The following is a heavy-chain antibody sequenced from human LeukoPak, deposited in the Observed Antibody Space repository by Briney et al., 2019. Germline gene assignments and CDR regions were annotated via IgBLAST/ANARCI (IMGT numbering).Heavy chain of an antibody. Sequence: GGSLRLSCAASGFSFSSYSINWVRQALGKGLEWVSYISGDGNAKHYTDSVKGRFTISRDNAKNALYLQMNSLRAEDTAVYFCARDYVYAFDYWGQGTLVTVSP. J-gene: IGHJ4*02. D-gene: IGHD2/OR15-2a*01. CDR1: GFSFSSYS. V-gene: IGHV3-48*01. CDR3: ARDYVYAFDY. CDR2: ISGDGNAK.